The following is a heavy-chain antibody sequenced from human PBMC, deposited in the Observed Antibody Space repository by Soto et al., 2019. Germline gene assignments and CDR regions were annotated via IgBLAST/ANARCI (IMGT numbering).Heavy chain of an antibody. CDR1: GGSFSAYY. D-gene: IGHD3-3*02. CDR3: ARRLAAPLYAFDI. V-gene: IGHV4-34*01. J-gene: IGHJ3*02. Sequence: SETLSLTCAVYGGSFSAYYGSWIFQPPGKGLEWIGEISHSGSTNYNPSLKSRVTISVDTSKNQFSLKLSSVTAADTAMYYCARRLAAPLYAFDIWGQGTMVTVSS. CDR2: ISHSGST.